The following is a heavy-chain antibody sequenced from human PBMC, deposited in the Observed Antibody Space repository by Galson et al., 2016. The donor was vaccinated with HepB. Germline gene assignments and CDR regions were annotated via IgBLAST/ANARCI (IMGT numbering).Heavy chain of an antibody. CDR1: GFTFSSYV. J-gene: IGHJ4*02. CDR2: IVGSVGTT. Sequence: SLRLSCAASGFTFSSYVMSWVRQAPGQGLEWVSGIVGSVGTTYYAESVQGRFIFSRDNSKNILHLQMDSLRVEDTAIYYCASQQLWPSFDYWGQGILVTVSS. CDR3: ASQQLWPSFDY. D-gene: IGHD5-18*01. V-gene: IGHV3-23*01.